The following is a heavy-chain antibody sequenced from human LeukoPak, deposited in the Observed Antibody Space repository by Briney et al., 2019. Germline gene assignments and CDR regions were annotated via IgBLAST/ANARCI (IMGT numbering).Heavy chain of an antibody. V-gene: IGHV3-7*03. CDR3: ARNNGMDV. J-gene: IGHJ6*02. CDR2: VNRDGSET. CDR1: GFTLSNHW. Sequence: GGSLRLSCAASGFTLSNHWMTWVRQVPGRGPEWVANVNRDGSETYYLDSVKGRFTISKDNAKNSLYLQMNSLRVEDTALYHCARNNGMDVWGQGTTVIVSS.